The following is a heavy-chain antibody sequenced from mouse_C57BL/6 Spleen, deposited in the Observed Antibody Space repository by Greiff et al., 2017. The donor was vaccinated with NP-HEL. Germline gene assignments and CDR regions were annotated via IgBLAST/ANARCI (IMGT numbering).Heavy chain of an antibody. J-gene: IGHJ3*01. D-gene: IGHD2-2*01. CDR3: AKNGIGYDWFAY. V-gene: IGHV2-5*01. Sequence: VKLVESGPGLVQPSQSLSITCTVSGFSLTSYGVHWVRQSPGKGLEWLGVIWRGGSTDYNAAFMSRLSITKDNSKSQVFFKMNSLQADDTAIYYCAKNGIGYDWFAYWGQGTLVTVSA. CDR2: IWRGGST. CDR1: GFSLTSYG.